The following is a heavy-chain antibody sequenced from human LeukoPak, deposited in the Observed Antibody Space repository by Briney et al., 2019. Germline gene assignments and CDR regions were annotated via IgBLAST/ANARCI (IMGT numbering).Heavy chain of an antibody. V-gene: IGHV4-59*05. D-gene: IGHD2-2*01. CDR2: IHYSETA. J-gene: IGHJ4*02. CDR3: ARGPTYQPIDY. CDR1: GGSISSYY. Sequence: SETLSLTCTVSGGSISSYYWSWIRQPPGKGLEWIASIHYSETAYYNPSLKSRVTISVDTSKNHFSLKLTSVTAADTAVYYCARGPTYQPIDYWGQGTLVTVSS.